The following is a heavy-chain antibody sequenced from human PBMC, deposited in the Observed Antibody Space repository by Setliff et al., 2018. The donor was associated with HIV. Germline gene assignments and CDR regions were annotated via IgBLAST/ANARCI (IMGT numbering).Heavy chain of an antibody. D-gene: IGHD2-8*01. J-gene: IGHJ6*04. V-gene: IGHV4-59*01. CDR1: GGSISSYY. CDR3: ARKHCTKGVCPPDV. CDR2: IYYSGST. Sequence: SETLSLTCTVSGGSISSYYLSWIRQPPGKGLEWTGYIYYSGSTNYNPSLKSRVTISVDTSKNQFSLTLRYVNAEDTAVYYCARKHCTKGVCPPDVWGKGTTVTVSS.